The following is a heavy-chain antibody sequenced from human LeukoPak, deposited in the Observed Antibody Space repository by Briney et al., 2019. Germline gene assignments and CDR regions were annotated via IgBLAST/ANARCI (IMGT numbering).Heavy chain of an antibody. V-gene: IGHV3-48*02. CDR3: TRDPHALDY. CDR2: ITSSSSPI. J-gene: IGHJ4*02. Sequence: PGGSLRLSCAASGFTFSSYSMNWVRQAPGKRLEWVAYITSSSSPIYYADSVKGRFTISRDNGKNSLYLQMNSLRDEDTAVYYCTRDPHALDYWGQGTLVTVSS. CDR1: GFTFSSYS.